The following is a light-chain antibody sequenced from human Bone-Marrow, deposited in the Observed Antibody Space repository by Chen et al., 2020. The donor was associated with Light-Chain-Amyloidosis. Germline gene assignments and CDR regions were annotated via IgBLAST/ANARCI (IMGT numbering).Light chain of an antibody. Sequence: QSALTQPASVSGSPGQSITISCTGTSSDVGGDNHVSWDQQHPDKAPKLMIYEVTNLPSWVPHRFSCSKSDNTASLTIAGLQTEDEADYFCSSYTITNTLVFGSGTRVTVL. CDR1: SSDVGGDNH. J-gene: IGLJ1*01. V-gene: IGLV2-14*01. CDR3: SSYTITNTLV. CDR2: EVT.